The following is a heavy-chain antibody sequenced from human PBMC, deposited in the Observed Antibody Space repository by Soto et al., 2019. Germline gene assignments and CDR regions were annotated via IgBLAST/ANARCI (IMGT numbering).Heavy chain of an antibody. CDR2: ISYDGSNK. CDR1: GFTFSSYA. CDR3: ARGVVGAPYYYYGMDV. Sequence: QVQLVESGGGVVQPGRSLRLSCAASGFTFSSYAMHWVRQAPGKGLEWVAVISYDGSNKYYADSVKGRFTISRDNSKNTLYLQMNSLRAEDTAVCYCARGVVGAPYYYYGMDVWGQGTTVTVSS. D-gene: IGHD1-26*01. V-gene: IGHV3-30-3*01. J-gene: IGHJ6*02.